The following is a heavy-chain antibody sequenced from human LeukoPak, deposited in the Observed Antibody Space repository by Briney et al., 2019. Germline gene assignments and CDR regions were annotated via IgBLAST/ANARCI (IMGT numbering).Heavy chain of an antibody. D-gene: IGHD6-13*01. Sequence: ASVKVSCKASGYTVTGYYMHWVRQAPGQGLEWMGWINPNSGGTNYAQKFQGRVTMTRDTSISTAYMELSRLRSEDTAVYYCARRFSSTRYGNYMDVWGKGTTVTVSS. J-gene: IGHJ6*03. CDR2: INPNSGGT. V-gene: IGHV1-2*02. CDR1: GYTVTGYY. CDR3: ARRFSSTRYGNYMDV.